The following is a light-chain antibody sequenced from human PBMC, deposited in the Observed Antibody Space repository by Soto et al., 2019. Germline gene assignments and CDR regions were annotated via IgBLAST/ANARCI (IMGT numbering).Light chain of an antibody. V-gene: IGKV1-5*01. CDR1: QSISVW. J-gene: IGKJ1*01. CDR2: DAS. CDR3: QKFNIAPSWT. Sequence: DIQMTQSPSTLSASVVDRVTITCLASQSISVWLAWYQQKPGKAPKLLIYDASSLESGVPSRFSGSGLGTDFTPTNSSLQPEDVATYYCQKFNIAPSWTFGQGTKVDIK.